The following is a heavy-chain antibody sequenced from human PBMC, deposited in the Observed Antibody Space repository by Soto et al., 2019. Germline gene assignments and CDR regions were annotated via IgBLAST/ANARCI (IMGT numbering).Heavy chain of an antibody. Sequence: SCAPSGFTFSSYATHWVRQAPSKGLEWVAVMSYDGSNKYYADSVKGRFTISRDNSKNTLYLQMNSLRAEDTAVYYCARAPGISVAISVFDYWGQGTLVTVSS. D-gene: IGHD6-19*01. CDR1: GFTFSSYA. J-gene: IGHJ4*02. CDR2: MSYDGSNK. CDR3: ARAPGISVAISVFDY. V-gene: IGHV3-30-3*01.